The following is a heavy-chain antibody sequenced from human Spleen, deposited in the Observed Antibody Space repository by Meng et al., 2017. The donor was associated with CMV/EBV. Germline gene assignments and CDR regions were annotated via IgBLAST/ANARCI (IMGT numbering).Heavy chain of an antibody. V-gene: IGHV3-21*06. D-gene: IGHD2-15*01. CDR3: ARDNGVGVAALFLH. Sequence: GESLKISCAASGFTFSPYSMSWVRQAPGKGLEWVSSISSSGSYIHYADSVKGRFTTSRDNAKNSLYLQMNSLRVEDTALYYCARDNGVGVAALFLHWGQGTPVTVSS. CDR2: ISSSGSYI. J-gene: IGHJ1*01. CDR1: GFTFSPYS.